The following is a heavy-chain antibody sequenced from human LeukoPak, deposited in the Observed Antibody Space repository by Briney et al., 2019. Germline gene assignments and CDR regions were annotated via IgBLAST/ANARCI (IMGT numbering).Heavy chain of an antibody. V-gene: IGHV1-46*01. CDR2: INPSGGST. Sequence: ASVNVSFTASGYTFTIYYMHWVRQAPGQGLEWMGIINPSGGSTSYAQKFQGRVTMTRDTSTSTVYMELSSLRSEDTAVYYCARDYYDSLDIWGQGTMVTVSS. CDR3: ARDYYDSLDI. CDR1: GYTFTIYY. J-gene: IGHJ3*02. D-gene: IGHD3-22*01.